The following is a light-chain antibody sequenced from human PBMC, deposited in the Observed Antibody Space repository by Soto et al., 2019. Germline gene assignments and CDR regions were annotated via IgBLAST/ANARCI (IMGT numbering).Light chain of an antibody. CDR2: EVS. J-gene: IGLJ1*01. Sequence: SVLTQPRSVSGSPGQSVTISCTGTSSDVGSYNLVSWYQQHPGKAPKLMIYEVSKRPSGVSNRFSGSKSGNTASLTISGLQAEDEADYYCCSYAGSSTSYVFGTGTKVTVL. V-gene: IGLV2-23*02. CDR3: CSYAGSSTSYV. CDR1: SSDVGSYNL.